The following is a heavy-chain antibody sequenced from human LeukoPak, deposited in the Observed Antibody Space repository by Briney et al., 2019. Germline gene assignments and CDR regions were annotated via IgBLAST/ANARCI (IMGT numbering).Heavy chain of an antibody. D-gene: IGHD3-9*01. J-gene: IGHJ4*02. CDR2: ISSSSSYI. CDR3: AKGQYYNILTGFYVRRGLDY. CDR1: GFTFSSYS. Sequence: GGSLRLSCAASGFTFSSYSMNWVRQAPGKGLEWVSSISSSSSYIYYADSVKGRFTISRDNAKNSLYLQMNSLRDEDTAVYYCAKGQYYNILTGFYVRRGLDYWGQGTLVTVSS. V-gene: IGHV3-21*01.